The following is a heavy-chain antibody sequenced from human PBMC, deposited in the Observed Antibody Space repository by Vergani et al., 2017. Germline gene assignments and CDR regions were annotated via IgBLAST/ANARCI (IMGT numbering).Heavy chain of an antibody. Sequence: QVHLVESGGGVVQPGRSLTLSCVASGFSFRGHGMHWVRQAPGKGLEWVAMISYDGDRRDYGDFAKGRFTISRDSSKTVYLQMNSLRVEDTAMYFCAKGGAAAGDFDYWGQGTLVTVSS. CDR1: GFSFRGHG. CDR2: ISYDGDRR. D-gene: IGHD6-13*01. J-gene: IGHJ4*02. V-gene: IGHV3-30*18. CDR3: AKGGAAAGDFDY.